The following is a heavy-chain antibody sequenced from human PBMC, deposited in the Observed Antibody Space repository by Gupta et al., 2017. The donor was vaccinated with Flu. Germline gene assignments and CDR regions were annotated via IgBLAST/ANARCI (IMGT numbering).Heavy chain of an antibody. CDR3: ARVHWGSSLDY. V-gene: IGHV4-59*01. D-gene: IGHD7-27*01. Sequence: GLEWTGYIYYSGSTNYNPSLKSRVTISVDTSKNQFSLKLSSVTAADTAVYYCARVHWGSSLDYWGQGTLVTVSS. J-gene: IGHJ4*02. CDR2: IYYSGST.